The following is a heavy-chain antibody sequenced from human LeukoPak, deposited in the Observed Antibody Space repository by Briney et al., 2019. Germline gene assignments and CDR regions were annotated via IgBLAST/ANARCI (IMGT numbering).Heavy chain of an antibody. D-gene: IGHD3-10*01. Sequence: PSETLSLTCTVSGGSISSYYWSWIRQPPGKGLEWIGYIYYSGSTNYNPSLKSRVTISVDTSKNQFSLKLSSVTAADTAVYYCASVLRGYVTDYFDYWGQGTLVTVSS. J-gene: IGHJ4*02. V-gene: IGHV4-59*01. CDR3: ASVLRGYVTDYFDY. CDR2: IYYSGST. CDR1: GGSISSYY.